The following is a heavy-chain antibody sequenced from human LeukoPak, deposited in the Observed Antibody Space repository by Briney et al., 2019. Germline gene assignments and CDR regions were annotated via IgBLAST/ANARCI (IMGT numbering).Heavy chain of an antibody. V-gene: IGHV3-11*04. D-gene: IGHD4-17*01. CDR2: IGGSGTTR. CDR1: GFTFNDYY. CDR3: ARGLVNGNYPFKS. J-gene: IGHJ5*02. Sequence: GGSLRLSCAASGFTFNDYYMSWIRQAPGKGLEWVSYIGGSGTTRYYADSVKGRFTISRDNAKKSLYLEMNSLRAEDTAVYYCARGLVNGNYPFKSWGQGTLVTVSS.